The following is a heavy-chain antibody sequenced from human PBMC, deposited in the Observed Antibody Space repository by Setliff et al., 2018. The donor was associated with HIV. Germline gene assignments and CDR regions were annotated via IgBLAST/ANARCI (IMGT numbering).Heavy chain of an antibody. D-gene: IGHD3-10*01. Sequence: SVKVSCKASGDTFSTFAIIWVRQAPGQGLEWVGGIIPKSNTPDYAQIFKGRLTITADESTSTAHMELVGLTSEDTAVYYCARGSPIVWFGEFLYPEIDYWGQGSLVTVSS. CDR2: IIPKSNTP. CDR1: GDTFSTFA. CDR3: ARGSPIVWFGEFLYPEIDY. J-gene: IGHJ4*02. V-gene: IGHV1-69*13.